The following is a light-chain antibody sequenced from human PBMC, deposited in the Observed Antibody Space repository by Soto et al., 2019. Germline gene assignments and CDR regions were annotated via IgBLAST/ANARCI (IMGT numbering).Light chain of an antibody. V-gene: IGLV2-11*01. CDR1: SGDIGGYNY. CDR2: DVN. CDR3: QSYDSGLVGLV. Sequence: QSALTQPRSVSGSPGQSVTISCTGASGDIGGYNYVSWYQHHPGKAPKLIIFDVNKRPSGVPDRFSASKSGTSASLAITGLQPEDEAEYYCQSYDSGLVGLVFGTGTKLTVL. J-gene: IGLJ2*01.